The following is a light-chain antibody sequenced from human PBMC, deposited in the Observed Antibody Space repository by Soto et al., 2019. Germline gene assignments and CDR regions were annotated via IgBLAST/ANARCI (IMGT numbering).Light chain of an antibody. Sequence: EIVMTQSPATLSVSPGERATLSCRASQSVSSNLAWYQQKPGQAPRLLIYGASTRATGIPARFSGSGSGTEFTLTLCSLQSEDFAVYYCQQYNNWPFTFGPGTKVDIK. J-gene: IGKJ3*01. CDR1: QSVSSN. CDR2: GAS. V-gene: IGKV3-15*01. CDR3: QQYNNWPFT.